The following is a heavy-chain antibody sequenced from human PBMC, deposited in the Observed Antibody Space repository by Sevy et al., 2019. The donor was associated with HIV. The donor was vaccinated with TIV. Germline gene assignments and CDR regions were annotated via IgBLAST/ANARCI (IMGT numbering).Heavy chain of an antibody. CDR2: AYYKGGT. CDR3: GRDNWGSIDY. D-gene: IGHD7-27*01. CDR1: GGSLDTYG. V-gene: IGHV4-59*01. Sequence: SENLSLTCTVSGGSLDTYGWSWIRQPPGKGLEWIGYAYYKGGTNYNPSLKSRLTILVGTSERQFSLQLSSVTPADTAVYYCGRDNWGSIDYWGQGVLVTVSS. J-gene: IGHJ4*02.